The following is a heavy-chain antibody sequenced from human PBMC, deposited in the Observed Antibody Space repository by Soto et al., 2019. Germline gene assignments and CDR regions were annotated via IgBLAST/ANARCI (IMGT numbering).Heavy chain of an antibody. D-gene: IGHD2-21*02. V-gene: IGHV1-3*05. CDR3: ARSIVVVTALDY. Sequence: QVQLVQSGAEEKKPGASVKVSCKASGYTFTSYAMHWVRQAPGQRLEWMGWINAGNGNTKNSHKFQGGVTVTRDTSASAAYMELSSLRSEDTAVYYCARSIVVVTALDYWGQGTLVTVSS. J-gene: IGHJ4*02. CDR1: GYTFTSYA. CDR2: INAGNGNT.